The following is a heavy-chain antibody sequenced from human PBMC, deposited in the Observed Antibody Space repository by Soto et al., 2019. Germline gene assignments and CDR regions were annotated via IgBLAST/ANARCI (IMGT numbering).Heavy chain of an antibody. CDR2: FDPSDSYT. Sequence: GESLKISCKGSGYTFTSYWITWVRQMPGNGLEWMGRFDPSDSYTDYSPSFQGHVTISADKSISTAFLQWGSLKASDTAMYYCARCTSTSCPFDYWGQGTLVTVSS. J-gene: IGHJ4*02. D-gene: IGHD2-2*01. V-gene: IGHV5-10-1*01. CDR3: ARCTSTSCPFDY. CDR1: GYTFTSYW.